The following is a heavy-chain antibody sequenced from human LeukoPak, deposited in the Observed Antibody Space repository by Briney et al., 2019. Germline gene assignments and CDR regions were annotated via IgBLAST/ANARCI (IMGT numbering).Heavy chain of an antibody. Sequence: GGSLRLSCAASGFIFRTYEMNWFRQAPGKGLEWVSYISSSGSSVDYADAVKGRFTIPRDNAKNTVYLQMNSLRAEDTAVYHCATSRTFDYWGQGTLVTVSS. J-gene: IGHJ4*02. CDR3: ATSRTFDY. CDR2: ISSSGSSV. D-gene: IGHD1-1*01. V-gene: IGHV3-48*03. CDR1: GFIFRTYE.